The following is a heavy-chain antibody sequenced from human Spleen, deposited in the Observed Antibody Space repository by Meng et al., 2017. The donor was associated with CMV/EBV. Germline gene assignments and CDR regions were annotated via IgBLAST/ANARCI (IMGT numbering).Heavy chain of an antibody. V-gene: IGHV1-2*02. Sequence: ASVKVSCKASGYTFTGHYMHWVRQAPGQGLEWMGWIHPNTGGTNYAQNFQGRVTMTRDTSIRTVYMELSSLRSDDTAIYYCARDDHWGPDYWGQGTLVTVSS. CDR2: IHPNTGGT. CDR1: GYTFTGHY. CDR3: ARDDHWGPDY. D-gene: IGHD7-27*01. J-gene: IGHJ4*02.